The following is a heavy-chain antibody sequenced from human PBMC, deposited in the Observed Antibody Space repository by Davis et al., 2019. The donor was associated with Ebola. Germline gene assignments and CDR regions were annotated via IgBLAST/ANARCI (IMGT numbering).Heavy chain of an antibody. V-gene: IGHV4-59*11. CDR3: ARQPRSTRSPEYYHGLDV. Sequence: PSETLSLTCAVSRGSISSHFWSWIRQSPGQGLEWIGSIFYTGSTNLNPSLRSRVTLSVDRPKNQLSLNLTSVTAADTAVYFCARQPRSTRSPEYYHGLDVWGQGTTAVVSS. CDR2: IFYTGST. J-gene: IGHJ6*02. CDR1: RGSISSHF. D-gene: IGHD3-16*01.